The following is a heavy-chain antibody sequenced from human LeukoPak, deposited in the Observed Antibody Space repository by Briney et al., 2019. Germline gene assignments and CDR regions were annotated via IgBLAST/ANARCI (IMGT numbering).Heavy chain of an antibody. J-gene: IGHJ2*01. CDR1: GYTFTGYY. CDR3: ARDSLWGSSSPHTRGYFDL. V-gene: IGHV1-18*04. CDR2: ISAHNGNT. Sequence: ASVKVSCKASGYTFTGYYMHWVRQAPGQGLEWMGWISAHNGNTNYAQKLQGRVTMTTDTSTSTAYMELRSLRSDDTAVYYCARDSLWGSSSPHTRGYFDLWGRGTLVTVSS. D-gene: IGHD6-6*01.